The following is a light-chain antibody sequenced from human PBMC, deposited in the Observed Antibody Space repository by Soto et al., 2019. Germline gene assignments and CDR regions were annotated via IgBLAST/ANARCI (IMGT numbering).Light chain of an antibody. CDR3: HQYESYSPLT. V-gene: IGKV1-5*01. Sequence: DIQMTQSPSILSASVGDRVTITCRASQSIRSWLAWYQQKPGKAPKLLIYDAYSLESGVPSRFSGRRSGTEFTLTIAGLQPEDFAHYYCHQYESYSPLTFGGGTKVDIK. CDR1: QSIRSW. CDR2: DAY. J-gene: IGKJ4*01.